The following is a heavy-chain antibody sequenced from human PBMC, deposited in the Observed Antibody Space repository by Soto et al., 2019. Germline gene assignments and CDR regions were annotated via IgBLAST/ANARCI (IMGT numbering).Heavy chain of an antibody. CDR2: IIPILGIA. CDR3: ERDQYGGDPMI. D-gene: IGHD2-21*02. J-gene: IGHJ4*02. V-gene: IGHV1-69*08. CDR1: GGTFSSYT. Sequence: QVQLVQSGAEVKKPGSSVKVSCKASGGTFSSYTISWVRQAPGQGLEWMGRIIPILGIANYAQKFQGRVTLTADKSTSTGYMELSSLRSEHTAVYYCERDQYGGDPMIWGQGTLVTVSS.